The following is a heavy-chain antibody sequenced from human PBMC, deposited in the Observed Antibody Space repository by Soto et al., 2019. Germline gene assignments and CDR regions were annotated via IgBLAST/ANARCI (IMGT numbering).Heavy chain of an antibody. V-gene: IGHV1-18*01. CDR1: GYTFTSYG. CDR3: ARAVAVAASDS. Sequence: QVQLVQSGAEVKKPGASVKVSCKASGYTFTSYGITWVRQAPGQGLEWMGWISPYNGNTDYAQKIQGRATMTTDTSTCPAYMELRSLRSDDPAVYFCARAVAVAASDSWGQGTLVTVSS. J-gene: IGHJ4*02. CDR2: ISPYNGNT. D-gene: IGHD6-19*01.